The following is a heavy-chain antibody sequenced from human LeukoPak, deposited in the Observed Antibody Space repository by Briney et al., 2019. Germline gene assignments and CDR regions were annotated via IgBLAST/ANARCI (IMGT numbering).Heavy chain of an antibody. J-gene: IGHJ4*02. V-gene: IGHV4-59*08. CDR1: GGSISSYY. CDR3: ARRSSSGWRTFDY. D-gene: IGHD6-19*01. Sequence: NPSETLSLTCTVSGGSISSYYWSWIRQPPGKGLEWIGYIYYSGSTNYNPSLKSRVTISVDTSKNQSSLKLSSVTAADTAVYYCARRSSSGWRTFDYWGQGTLVTVSS. CDR2: IYYSGST.